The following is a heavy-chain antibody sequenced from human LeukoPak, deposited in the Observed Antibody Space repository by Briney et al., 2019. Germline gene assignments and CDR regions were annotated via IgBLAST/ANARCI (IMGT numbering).Heavy chain of an antibody. CDR2: ISSSGTTT. J-gene: IGHJ4*02. Sequence: GGSLRLSCAASGFTFSSYEMNWVRQAPGKGLEWVSYISSSGTTTYYAASVKGRFTISRDNAKNSLYLQMNSLRAEDTAVYYCARETLELGYWGQGTLVTVSS. CDR3: ARETLELGY. D-gene: IGHD1-7*01. V-gene: IGHV3-48*03. CDR1: GFTFSSYE.